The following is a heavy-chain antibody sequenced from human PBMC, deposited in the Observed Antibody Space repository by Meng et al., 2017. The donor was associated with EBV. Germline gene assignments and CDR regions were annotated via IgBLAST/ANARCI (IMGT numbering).Heavy chain of an antibody. CDR3: AKSRLIAVPGYFDY. V-gene: IGHV3-43*01. CDR1: GFTFDDFF. D-gene: IGHD6-19*01. Sequence: EVQLVDSGGVVVQPGGSLRLSCAASGFTFDDFFMHWVRQAPGKGLEWVSLIRWDGGSIVYADSVKGRFTISRDNSRNSLYLQMSSLKIEDTGLYYCAKSRLIAVPGYFDYWGQGTLVTVSS. J-gene: IGHJ4*01. CDR2: IRWDGGSI.